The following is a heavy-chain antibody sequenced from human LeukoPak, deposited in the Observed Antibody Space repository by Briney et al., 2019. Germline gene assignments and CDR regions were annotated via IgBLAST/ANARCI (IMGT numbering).Heavy chain of an antibody. D-gene: IGHD1-26*01. CDR2: ISWDGGST. CDR3: AKAFSSGSYYGYYYYGMDV. CDR1: GFTFDDYT. Sequence: PGGSLRLSCAASGFTFDDYTMHWVRRAPGKGLEWVSLISWDGGSTYYADSVKGRFTISRDNSKNSLYLQMNSLRTEDTALYYCAKAFSSGSYYGYYYYGMDVWGQGTTVTVSS. J-gene: IGHJ6*02. V-gene: IGHV3-43*01.